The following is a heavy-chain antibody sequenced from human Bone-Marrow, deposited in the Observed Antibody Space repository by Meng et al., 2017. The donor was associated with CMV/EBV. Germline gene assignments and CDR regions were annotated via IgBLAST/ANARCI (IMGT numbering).Heavy chain of an antibody. CDR3: ERDRRNLAARPREFDY. D-gene: IGHD6-6*01. CDR1: GYTFTSYG. V-gene: IGHV1-18*01. J-gene: IGHJ4*02. Sequence: ASVKVSCKASGYTFTSYGISWVRQAPGQGLEWMGWISGYNGNTNYAQKLQGRVTMTTDTSTRTAYMELRSLRSDDTAVYYCERDRRNLAARPREFDYWGQGTLVTFYS. CDR2: ISGYNGNT.